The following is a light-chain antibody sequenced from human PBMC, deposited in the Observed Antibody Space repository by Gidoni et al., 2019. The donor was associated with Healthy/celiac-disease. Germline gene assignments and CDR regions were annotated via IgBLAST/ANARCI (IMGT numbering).Light chain of an antibody. Sequence: ELVLTPSPATLSLSPGERATPSCRASQSVSSYLAWYQQKPGQAPRLLIYDASNRATGIPARFSGSGSGTDFTLTISSLEPEDFAVYYCQQRSNWPLTFGPGTKVDIK. CDR3: QQRSNWPLT. V-gene: IGKV3-11*01. CDR2: DAS. J-gene: IGKJ3*01. CDR1: QSVSSY.